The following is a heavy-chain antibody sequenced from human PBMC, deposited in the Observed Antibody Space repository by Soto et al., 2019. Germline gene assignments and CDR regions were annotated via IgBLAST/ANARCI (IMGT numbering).Heavy chain of an antibody. CDR3: ARQPSNGQWFL. Sequence: RESLKISCKGSEYSFTSYWIGWVRQMPGKGLEWMGMIYPGDSDIRYSPSFQGQVTISADKSISTAYLQWSSLKASDTAMYYCARQPSNGQWFLWGHGTTVTVYS. V-gene: IGHV5-51*01. CDR2: IYPGDSDI. D-gene: IGHD3-22*01. J-gene: IGHJ6*02. CDR1: EYSFTSYW.